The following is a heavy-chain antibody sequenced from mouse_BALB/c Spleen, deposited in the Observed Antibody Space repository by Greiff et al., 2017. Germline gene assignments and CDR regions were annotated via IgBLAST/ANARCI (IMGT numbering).Heavy chain of an antibody. CDR3: VRQGYFSPPGMNY. Sequence: EVQRVESGGGLVQPKGSLKLSCAASGFTFNTYAMNWVRQAPGKGLEWVARIRSKSNNYATYYADSVKDRFTISRDDSQSMLYLQMNNLKTEDTAMYYCVRQGYFSPPGMNYWGQGTSVTVSS. D-gene: IGHD2-3*01. V-gene: IGHV10-1*02. CDR2: IRSKSNNYAT. J-gene: IGHJ4*01. CDR1: GFTFNTYA.